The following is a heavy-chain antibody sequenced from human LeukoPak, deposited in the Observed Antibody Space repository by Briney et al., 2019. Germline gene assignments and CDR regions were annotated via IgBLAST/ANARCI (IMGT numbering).Heavy chain of an antibody. J-gene: IGHJ6*02. CDR2: INSDGSIT. CDR3: ARDAVDTANAV. D-gene: IGHD5-18*01. Sequence: GGSLGLSCAASGFTFTTYWMHWVRQAPGKGLVWVSHINSDGSITSYADSVKGRFTISRDNAKNTLYLQMNSLRAEDTAVYYCARDAVDTANAVWGQGTTVTVSS. V-gene: IGHV3-74*01. CDR1: GFTFTTYW.